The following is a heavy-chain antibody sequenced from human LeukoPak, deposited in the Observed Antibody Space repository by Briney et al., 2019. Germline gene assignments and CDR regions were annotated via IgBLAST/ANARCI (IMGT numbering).Heavy chain of an antibody. D-gene: IGHD5-18*01. J-gene: IGHJ4*02. CDR3: AGIPLSTTMVDY. CDR1: GFTFRSYS. Sequence: GGSLRLYCAASGFTFRSYSMNCVRQAPGKGLEGVSYISSGSSTIHYADSVKGRFPISRENAKSSLFLQMNSLRAEDTAVYYCAGIPLSTTMVDYWGQGNLVTVSS. V-gene: IGHV3-48*01. CDR2: ISSGSSTI.